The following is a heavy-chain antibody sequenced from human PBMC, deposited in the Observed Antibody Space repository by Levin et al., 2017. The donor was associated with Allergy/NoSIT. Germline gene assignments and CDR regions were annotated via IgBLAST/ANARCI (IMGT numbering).Heavy chain of an antibody. CDR3: VRGLGSSNTWYAGGMDV. J-gene: IGHJ6*02. Sequence: PGGSLRLSCAASGFTFTNHDLHWVRQVVGKGLEWVSGIGAGGDPSSLDSVRGRFSLSRENAKNSLDLQMNSLRGGDTAVYYCVRGLGSSNTWYAGGMDVWGQGTTVTVS. CDR1: GFTFTNHD. V-gene: IGHV3-13*05. CDR2: IGAGGDP. D-gene: IGHD6-13*01.